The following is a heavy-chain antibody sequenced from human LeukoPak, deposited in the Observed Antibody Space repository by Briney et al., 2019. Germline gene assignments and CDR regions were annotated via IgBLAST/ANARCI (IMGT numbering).Heavy chain of an antibody. D-gene: IGHD5-24*01. Sequence: GGSLRLSCEVSGLIFRSYWMSWVRQAPGKGLEWVANINQDGSERYFVDSVRGRFTISRDNAKNSLHLQMNTLRAEDTAVYYCARERDGRFFDYWGQGTLVTVSS. CDR1: GLIFRSYW. CDR2: INQDGSER. CDR3: ARERDGRFFDY. V-gene: IGHV3-7*01. J-gene: IGHJ4*02.